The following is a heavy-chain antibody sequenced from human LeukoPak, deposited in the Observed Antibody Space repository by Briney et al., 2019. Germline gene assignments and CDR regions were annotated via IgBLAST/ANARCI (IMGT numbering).Heavy chain of an antibody. V-gene: IGHV3-21*01. CDR1: GFTFSSYS. CDR3: ARDRAYYYDSSSVDY. Sequence: GGSLRLSCAASGFTFSSYSMNWVRQAPGKGLEWVSSISSSSSYIYYADSVKGRFTISRDNAKNSLYLQMNSLRAEDTAVYYCARDRAYYYDSSSVDYWGQGTLVTVSS. CDR2: ISSSSSYI. J-gene: IGHJ4*02. D-gene: IGHD3-22*01.